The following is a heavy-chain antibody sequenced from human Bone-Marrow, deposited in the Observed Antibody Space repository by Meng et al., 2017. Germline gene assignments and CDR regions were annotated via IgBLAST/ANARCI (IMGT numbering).Heavy chain of an antibody. CDR2: IDPYSGDT. D-gene: IGHD5-18*01. CDR1: GYDFTAYF. CDR3: VRDVRQPLDF. J-gene: IGHJ4*02. Sequence: EQLVQSGAEVKKPGASMTVSCKASGYDFTAYFLHWVRLAPGQGLQWVGQIDPYSGDTVYAQKFRGRVTMTRDTSVNSAYLEVNRLTSDDTAVYYCVRDVRQPLDFWGQGTLVTVSS. V-gene: IGHV1-2*06.